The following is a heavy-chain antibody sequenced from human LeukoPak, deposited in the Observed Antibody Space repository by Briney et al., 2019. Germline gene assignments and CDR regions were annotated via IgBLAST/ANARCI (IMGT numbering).Heavy chain of an antibody. Sequence: GESLKISCKGSGYTFDNYWIAWVRQMPGKGLEWMGSIFPGDSETTYSPSFQGQVTISADRSIATAYLQWSSLKASDTAIYYCARRAHHGAFDIWGQGTLVTVSS. V-gene: IGHV5-51*01. J-gene: IGHJ3*02. CDR2: IFPGDSET. CDR3: ARRAHHGAFDI. CDR1: GYTFDNYW.